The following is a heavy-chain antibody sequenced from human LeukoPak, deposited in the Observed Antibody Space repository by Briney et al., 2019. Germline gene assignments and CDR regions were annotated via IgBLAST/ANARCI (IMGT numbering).Heavy chain of an antibody. CDR3: ARDGEYCSSTSCYDAFDI. CDR2: ISAYNGNT. D-gene: IGHD2-2*01. CDR1: GYTFTSYG. V-gene: IGHV1-18*03. J-gene: IGHJ3*02. Sequence: ASVKVSCKASGYTFTSYGISWVRQAPGQGLEWMGWISAYNGNTNYAQKLQGRVTMTTDTSASTAYMELSSLRSEDMAVYYCARDGEYCSSTSCYDAFDIWGQGTMVTVSS.